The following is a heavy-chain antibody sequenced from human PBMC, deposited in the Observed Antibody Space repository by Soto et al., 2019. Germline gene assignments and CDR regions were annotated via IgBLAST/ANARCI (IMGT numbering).Heavy chain of an antibody. V-gene: IGHV1-18*01. CDR2: ISAYNGNT. D-gene: IGHD4-17*01. CDR3: ARKIDGDYYYYYYMDV. Sequence: ASVKVSCKASGYTFTSYGISWVRQAPGQGLEWMGWISAYNGNTNYAQKLQGRVTMTTDTSTSTAYMELRSLRSDDTAVYYCARKIDGDYYYYYYMDVWGKGTTVTVSS. CDR1: GYTFTSYG. J-gene: IGHJ6*03.